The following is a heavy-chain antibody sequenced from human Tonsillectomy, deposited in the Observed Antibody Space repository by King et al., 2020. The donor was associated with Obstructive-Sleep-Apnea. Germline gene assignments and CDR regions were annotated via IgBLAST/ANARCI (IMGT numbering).Heavy chain of an antibody. D-gene: IGHD6-6*01. Sequence: VQLVESGGGVVQPGRSLRLSCAGSRFTFGDYAIHWVRQAPGKGLEWLAAIAYDGRDKKYADSVRGRFTISRDNSKNTLYLQMDSLSAEDTAVYYCAAGGDSSSWLKYFYYGLDVWGKGTTVVVSS. V-gene: IGHV3-30*14. J-gene: IGHJ6*04. CDR1: RFTFGDYA. CDR2: IAYDGRDK. CDR3: AAGGDSSSWLKYFYYGLDV.